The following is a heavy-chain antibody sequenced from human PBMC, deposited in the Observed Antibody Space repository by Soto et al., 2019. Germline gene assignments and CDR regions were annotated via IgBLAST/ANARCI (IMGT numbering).Heavy chain of an antibody. J-gene: IGHJ5*02. D-gene: IGHD3-10*01. CDR1: GYSFITYW. CDR2: IYPADSET. Sequence: GESLKISCKGPGYSFITYWIGWVRQMPGKGLEWMAMIYPADSETRYSPSFQGHVTISADKSISTAYLQWSSLKASDTAIYYCARLLITMARGVISSDGWFDPWGQGTLVTVSS. CDR3: ARLLITMARGVISSDGWFDP. V-gene: IGHV5-51*01.